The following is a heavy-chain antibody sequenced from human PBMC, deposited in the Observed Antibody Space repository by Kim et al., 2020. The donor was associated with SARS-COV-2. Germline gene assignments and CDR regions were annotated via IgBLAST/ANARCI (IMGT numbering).Heavy chain of an antibody. Sequence: SVKVSCKASGGTFSSYAISWVRQAPGQGLEWMGRIIPILGIANYAQKFQGRVTITADKSTSTAYMELSSLRSEDTAVYYCAREVGGVCGGDCYKNWFDPWGQGTLVTVSS. CDR1: GGTFSSYA. J-gene: IGHJ5*02. D-gene: IGHD2-21*02. CDR3: AREVGGVCGGDCYKNWFDP. V-gene: IGHV1-69*04. CDR2: IIPILGIA.